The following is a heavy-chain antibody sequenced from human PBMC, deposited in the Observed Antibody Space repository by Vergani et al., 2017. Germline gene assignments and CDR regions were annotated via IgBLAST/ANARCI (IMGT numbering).Heavy chain of an antibody. J-gene: IGHJ4*02. D-gene: IGHD6-6*01. V-gene: IGHV4-59*01. CDR2: IYYSGST. Sequence: QVQLQESGPGLVKPSETLSLTCTVSGGSISSYYWSWIRQPPGKGLEWIGHIYYSGSTNYNPSLKSRVTISVDTSKNQFSLKLSSVTAADTAVYYCARAYSSYYFDYWGQGTLVTVSS. CDR3: ARAYSSYYFDY. CDR1: GGSISSYY.